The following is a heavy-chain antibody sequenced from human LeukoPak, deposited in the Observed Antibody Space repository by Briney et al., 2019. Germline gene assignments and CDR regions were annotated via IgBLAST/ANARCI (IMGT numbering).Heavy chain of an antibody. D-gene: IGHD6-13*01. CDR1: GFTFSSYW. J-gene: IGHJ4*02. Sequence: RGSLRLSCAASGFTFSSYWMSWVRQAPGKGLEWVANIKQDGSEKYYVDSVKGRFTISRDNAKNSLYLQMNSLRAGDTAVYYCARSYSSSWYHYWGQGTLVTVSS. V-gene: IGHV3-7*01. CDR2: IKQDGSEK. CDR3: ARSYSSSWYHY.